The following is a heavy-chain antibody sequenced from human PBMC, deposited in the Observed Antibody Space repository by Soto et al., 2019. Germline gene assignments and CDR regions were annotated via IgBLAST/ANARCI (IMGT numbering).Heavy chain of an antibody. CDR3: AHWYYYDSSGYYRYYFDY. V-gene: IGHV2-5*02. CDR2: IYWDDDK. J-gene: IGHJ4*02. D-gene: IGHD3-22*01. Sequence: QITLKESGPTLVKPTQTLTLTCTFSGFSLSTSGVGVGWIRQPPGKALEWLALIYWDDDKRYSPSLKSRLTNTKDTSKNQVDLTITNMEPVDTATYYCAHWYYYDSSGYYRYYFDYWGQGTLVTVSS. CDR1: GFSLSTSGVG.